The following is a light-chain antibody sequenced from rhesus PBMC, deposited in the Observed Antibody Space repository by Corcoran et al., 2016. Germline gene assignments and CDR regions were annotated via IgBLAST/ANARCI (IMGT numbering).Light chain of an antibody. CDR3: QQYSSSPPS. Sequence: DIQMSQSPSSLSASVGDTVTITCRASQSISSWLAWYQQKPGKAPKLLIYKASSLQSGVPSRFRGSGSGTDFTLTISSLQSEYFATYYCQQYSSSPPSFGQGTKVEIK. J-gene: IGKJ2*01. CDR1: QSISSW. CDR2: KAS. V-gene: IGKV1-22*01.